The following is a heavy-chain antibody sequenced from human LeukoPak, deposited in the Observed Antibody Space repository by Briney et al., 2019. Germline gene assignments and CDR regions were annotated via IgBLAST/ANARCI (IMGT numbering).Heavy chain of an antibody. CDR3: ARLARGYSYGFDY. CDR1: GGSISGYY. D-gene: IGHD5-18*01. J-gene: IGHJ4*02. V-gene: IGHV4-34*01. Sequence: SETLSLTCTVSGGSISGYYWSWIRQPPGKGLEWIGEINHSGSTNYNPSLKSRVTISVDTSKNQFSLKLSSVTAADTAVYYCARLARGYSYGFDYWGQGTLVTVSS. CDR2: INHSGST.